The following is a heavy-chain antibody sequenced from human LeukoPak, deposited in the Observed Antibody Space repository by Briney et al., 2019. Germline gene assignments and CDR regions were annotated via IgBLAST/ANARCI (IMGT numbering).Heavy chain of an antibody. D-gene: IGHD4-17*01. CDR3: ASGSGDYGDPFDY. J-gene: IGHJ4*02. V-gene: IGHV3-74*01. CDR2: INGDGSET. CDR1: GFTFSSHW. Sequence: PGGSLRLSCSASGFTFSSHWMHWVRQAPGKGLVWVAHINGDGSETNYAGSVRGRFTISRDNAKSTLYLQMNSLRAEDTAVYYCASGSGDYGDPFDYWGQGTLVTVSS.